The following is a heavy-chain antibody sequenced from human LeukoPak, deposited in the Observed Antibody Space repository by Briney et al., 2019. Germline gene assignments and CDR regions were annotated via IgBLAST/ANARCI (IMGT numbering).Heavy chain of an antibody. D-gene: IGHD1-26*01. CDR3: ARHEYSGSYYGLSWFDP. Sequence: SETLSLTCTVSGGSISSSGYYWGWIRHPPGKGLEWIASIYYSGSTYYNPSLKSRVTISVDTSKNQLSLKPSSLTAADTAVYYCARHEYSGSYYGLSWFDPWGQGTLVTDSS. J-gene: IGHJ5*02. CDR1: GGSISSSGYY. V-gene: IGHV4-39*01. CDR2: IYYSGST.